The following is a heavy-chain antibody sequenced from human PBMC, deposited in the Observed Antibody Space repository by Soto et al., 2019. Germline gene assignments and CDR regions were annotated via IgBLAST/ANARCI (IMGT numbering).Heavy chain of an antibody. Sequence: GSLRLSCAASGFTFSSYEMNWVRQAPGKGLEWVSYISSSGSTIYYADSVKGRFTISRDNAKNSLYLQMNSLRAEDTAVYYCARVADFWSGYYYYYGMDVWGQGTTVTVSS. CDR3: ARVADFWSGYYYYYGMDV. D-gene: IGHD3-3*01. J-gene: IGHJ6*02. CDR1: GFTFSSYE. V-gene: IGHV3-48*03. CDR2: ISSSGSTI.